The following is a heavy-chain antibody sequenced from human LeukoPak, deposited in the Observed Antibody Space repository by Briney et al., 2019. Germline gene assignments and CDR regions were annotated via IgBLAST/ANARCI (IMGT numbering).Heavy chain of an antibody. V-gene: IGHV3-7*01. CDR2: IKQDGSEK. J-gene: IGHJ6*03. CDR1: GFTFSSYW. CDR3: ARDPYSGTYGDTYYYYMDV. D-gene: IGHD1-26*01. Sequence: GGSLRLSCAASGFTFSSYWMSWVRQAPGKGLEWVANIKQDGSEKYYVDSVKGRFTISRDNARNSLYLQMNGLRAEDTAVYYCARDPYSGTYGDTYYYYMDVWGKGTTVTISS.